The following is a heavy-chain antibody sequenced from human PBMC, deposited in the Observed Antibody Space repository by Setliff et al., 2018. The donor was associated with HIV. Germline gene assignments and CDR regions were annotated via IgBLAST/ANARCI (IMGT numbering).Heavy chain of an antibody. D-gene: IGHD6-19*01. CDR2: IYTSGSS. CDR1: GGSINSGNYH. CDR3: GRWVYNSDWSLDY. J-gene: IGHJ4*02. V-gene: IGHV4-61*09. Sequence: SETLSLTCTVSGGSINSGNYHWAWIRQPAGKGLEWIGHIYTSGSSHYKSSLTSRLTISLDTSRNQFSLKLTSVTAADSATYYCGRWVYNSDWSLDYWGQGTLVTVSS.